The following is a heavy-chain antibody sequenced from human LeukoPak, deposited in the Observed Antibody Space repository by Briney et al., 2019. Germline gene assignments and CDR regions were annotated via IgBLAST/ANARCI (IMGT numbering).Heavy chain of an antibody. D-gene: IGHD4-17*01. CDR2: IYYSGST. CDR3: ARCPTTGYFDY. Sequence: SETLSLTCTVSGYSISSGYYWGWIRQPPGKGLEWIGYIYYSGSTNYNPSLKSRVTISVDTSKNQFSLKLSSVTAADTAVYYCARCPTTGYFDYWGQGTLVTVSS. CDR1: GYSISSGYY. V-gene: IGHV4-38-2*02. J-gene: IGHJ4*02.